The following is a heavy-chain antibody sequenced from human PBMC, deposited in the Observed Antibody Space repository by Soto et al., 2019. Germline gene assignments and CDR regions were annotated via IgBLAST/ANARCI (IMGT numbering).Heavy chain of an antibody. CDR2: IIPILGIA. V-gene: IGHV1-69*02. J-gene: IGHJ3*02. Sequence: QVQLVQSGAEVKKPGSSVKVSCKASGGTFSSYTISWVRQAPGQGLEWMGRIIPILGIANYAQKFQGRVTITADKXTSTAYMELSSLRSEDTAVYYCAMVVITDHDAFDIWGQGTMVTVSS. CDR3: AMVVITDHDAFDI. D-gene: IGHD3-22*01. CDR1: GGTFSSYT.